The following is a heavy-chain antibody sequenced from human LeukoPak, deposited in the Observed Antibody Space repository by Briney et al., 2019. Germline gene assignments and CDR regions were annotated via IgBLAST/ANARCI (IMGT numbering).Heavy chain of an antibody. V-gene: IGHV4-59*01. Sequence: SETLSLTCTVSSGSISSYYWSWIRQPPGKGLEWIGYIYYSGSTNYNPSLKSRVTISVDTSKNQFSLELSSVTAADTAVYYCARWGSNCGGDCYPDFDYWGQGTLVTVSS. CDR2: IYYSGST. D-gene: IGHD2-21*01. CDR1: SGSISSYY. CDR3: ARWGSNCGGDCYPDFDY. J-gene: IGHJ4*02.